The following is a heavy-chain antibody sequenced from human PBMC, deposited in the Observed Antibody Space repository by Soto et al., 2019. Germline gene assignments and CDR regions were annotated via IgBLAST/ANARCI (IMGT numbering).Heavy chain of an antibody. V-gene: IGHV4-34*01. J-gene: IGHJ4*02. CDR1: GGSSSGYY. Sequence: SETLSLTCAVYGGSSSGYYWSWIRQPPGKGLEWIGEINHSGSTNYNPSLKSRVTISVDTSKNQFSLKLSSVTAADTAVYYCARGAARITMVRGVIITAVFDYWGQGTLVPVSS. CDR2: INHSGST. CDR3: ARGAARITMVRGVIITAVFDY. D-gene: IGHD3-10*01.